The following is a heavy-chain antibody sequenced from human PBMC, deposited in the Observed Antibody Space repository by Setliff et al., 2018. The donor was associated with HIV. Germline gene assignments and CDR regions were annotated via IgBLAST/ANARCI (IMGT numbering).Heavy chain of an antibody. CDR3: ARTPEDYDQYFFDR. CDR2: IYTSGST. J-gene: IGHJ4*02. V-gene: IGHV4-4*09. Sequence: KASETLSLTRTVSDDPINSFYWSWIRQPPGKGLEWIGYIYTSGSTNYNPSLEGRVTISVDTSKNQFSLKLSSVTAADTAVYYCARTPEDYDQYFFDRWGQGTLVTVSS. CDR1: DDPINSFY. D-gene: IGHD3-22*01.